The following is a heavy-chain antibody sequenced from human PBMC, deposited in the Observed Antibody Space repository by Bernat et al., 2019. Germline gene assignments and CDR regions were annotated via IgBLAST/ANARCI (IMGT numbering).Heavy chain of an antibody. CDR2: IRNRAIGYNT. Sequence: EVQLVESGGGLVQPGGSLRLSCAASGFTFSDHFMDWVRQAPGKGLEWVGRIRNRAIGYNTYYAASVKGRFSIARDDSKNSLYLQMNGLKTEDTAVYFCARLSSSYYFDYWGQGTLVTVSS. CDR3: ARLSSSYYFDY. J-gene: IGHJ4*02. D-gene: IGHD6-6*01. CDR1: GFTFSDHF. V-gene: IGHV3-72*01.